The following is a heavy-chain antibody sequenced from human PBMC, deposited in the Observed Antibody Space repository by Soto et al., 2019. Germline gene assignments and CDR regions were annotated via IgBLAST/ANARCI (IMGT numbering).Heavy chain of an antibody. J-gene: IGHJ4*02. Sequence: PSETLSLTCTVSGGSISGYSWNWIRQAPGKGLEWIGYIYYSGSTNYNPSLKSRVSILIDTSKNQFSLKLSSVTAADTAVYFCARLTYSSTWHYFDYWGQGTLVTVSS. CDR2: IYYSGST. V-gene: IGHV4-59*08. D-gene: IGHD6-13*01. CDR3: ARLTYSSTWHYFDY. CDR1: GGSISGYS.